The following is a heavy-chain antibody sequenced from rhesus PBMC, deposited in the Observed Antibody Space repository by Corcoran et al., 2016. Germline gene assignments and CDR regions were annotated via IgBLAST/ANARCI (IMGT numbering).Heavy chain of an antibody. CDR3: AKAPYGIGLDF. CDR1: EFTFRSHY. V-gene: IGHV3-8*01. Sequence: EVQLVESGGGLVQPGGSLRRSCTGSEFTFRSHYMCWARQAPGKGLEWVSTINTGGGSTWYTDSVKGRFTISRENAKNTLYLQMDSLRTEDTAVYYCAKAPYGIGLDFWGQGVLVTVSS. CDR2: INTGGGST. D-gene: IGHD4-29*01. J-gene: IGHJ4*01.